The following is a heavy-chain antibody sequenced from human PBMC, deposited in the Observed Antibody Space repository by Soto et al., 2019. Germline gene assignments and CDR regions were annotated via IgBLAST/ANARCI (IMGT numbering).Heavy chain of an antibody. J-gene: IGHJ4*02. CDR2: ISYDGSNK. D-gene: IGHD1-20*01. CDR3: TKDRQSIIIPSAIGYFDF. V-gene: IGHV3-30*18. CDR1: GFTFSAYA. Sequence: QVQLVESGGGVVQPGRSLRLSCAASGFTFSAYAMHWVRQAPCKGLEWVAVISYDGSNKYYAVSVKDRFSISRDKDTLFLQMNSLRPEDTAVYFCTKDRQSIIIPSAIGYFDFWGQGSLVTVSS.